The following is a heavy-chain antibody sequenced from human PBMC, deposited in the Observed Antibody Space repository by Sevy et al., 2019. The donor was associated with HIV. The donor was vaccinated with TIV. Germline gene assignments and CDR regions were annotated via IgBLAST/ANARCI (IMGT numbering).Heavy chain of an antibody. V-gene: IGHV3-9*01. CDR1: GFTFDDYA. D-gene: IGHD2-2*01. Sequence: GGCLRLSCAASGFTFDDYAMHWVRQAPGKGLEWVSDISSNGASIGYAESVKGRFIISRDNTKNYEYLQMNRLRPDDKAVYYYAEGVSSASYYGRYAFDFWGQGTMVTVSS. CDR3: AEGVSSASYYGRYAFDF. CDR2: ISSNGASI. J-gene: IGHJ4*03.